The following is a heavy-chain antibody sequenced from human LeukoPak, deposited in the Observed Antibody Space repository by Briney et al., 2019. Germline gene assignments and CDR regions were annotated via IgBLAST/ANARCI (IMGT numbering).Heavy chain of an antibody. J-gene: IGHJ4*02. V-gene: IGHV3-74*01. CDR3: ARDYYDSSGYFDGLNY. CDR2: INSDGSST. CDR1: GFTFSGYW. Sequence: GGSLRLSCAASGFTFSGYWMHWVRQAPGKGLVWVSRINSDGSSTSYADSVKGRFTISRDNAKNTLYLQMNSLRAEDTAVYYCARDYYDSSGYFDGLNYWGQGTLVTVSS. D-gene: IGHD3-22*01.